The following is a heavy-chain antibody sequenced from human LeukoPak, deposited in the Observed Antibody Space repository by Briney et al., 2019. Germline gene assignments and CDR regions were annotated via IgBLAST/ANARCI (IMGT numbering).Heavy chain of an antibody. V-gene: IGHV3-48*04. CDR3: ASVSVVTSVGDAFGI. CDR2: ISSSSSTI. D-gene: IGHD4-23*01. J-gene: IGHJ3*02. CDR1: GFTFSSYS. Sequence: GGSLRLSCAASGFTFSSYSMNWVRQAPGKGLEWVSYISSSSSTIYYADSVKGRFTISRDNAKNSLYLQMNSLRAEDTAVYYCASVSVVTSVGDAFGIWGQGTMVTVSS.